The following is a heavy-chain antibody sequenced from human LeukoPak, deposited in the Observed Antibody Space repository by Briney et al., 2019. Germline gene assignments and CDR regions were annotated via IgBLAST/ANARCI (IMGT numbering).Heavy chain of an antibody. Sequence: PGGSLRLSCAASGFIFSQYSMNWVRQAPGKGLEWVSHIRSSSETFYADSVKGRFTISRANARNSLYLQMNNLRGEDTAIYYCARDAGNSGYGCDLWGQGTLVTVSS. J-gene: IGHJ5*02. CDR2: IRSSSET. V-gene: IGHV3-48*01. CDR3: ARDAGNSGYGCDL. CDR1: GFIFSQYS. D-gene: IGHD5-12*01.